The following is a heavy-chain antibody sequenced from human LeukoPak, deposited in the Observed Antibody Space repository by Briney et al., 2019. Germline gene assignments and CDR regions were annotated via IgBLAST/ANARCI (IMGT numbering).Heavy chain of an antibody. Sequence: GGSLRLSCAASDSPFRGTNLNGARKAPGRGLRGVPIIYSGGSTYYADSVKGRFTISRDNSKNTLYLQMNSLRVEDTAVYYCARTDYSHFDYWGQGTLVTVSS. CDR1: DSPFRGTN. V-gene: IGHV3-66*02. J-gene: IGHJ4*02. CDR3: ARTDYSHFDY. D-gene: IGHD3-16*01. CDR2: IYSGGST.